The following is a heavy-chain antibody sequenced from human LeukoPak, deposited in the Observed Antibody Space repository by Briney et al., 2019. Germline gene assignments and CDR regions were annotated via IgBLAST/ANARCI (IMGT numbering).Heavy chain of an antibody. CDR1: GFTFSSYG. CDR2: IWYDGSNK. J-gene: IGHJ3*02. D-gene: IGHD4-17*01. CDR3: ARDSHDYGDSDAFDI. Sequence: PGRSLRLTCAASGFTFSSYGMPWVRQAPGKGLEWVAVIWYDGSNKYYADSVKGRFTISRDNSKNTLYLQMNSLRAEDTAVYYCARDSHDYGDSDAFDIWGQGTMVTVSS. V-gene: IGHV3-33*01.